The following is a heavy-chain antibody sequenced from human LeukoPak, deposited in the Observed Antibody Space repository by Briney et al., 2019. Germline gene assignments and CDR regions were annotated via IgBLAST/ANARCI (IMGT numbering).Heavy chain of an antibody. CDR3: ARDYHDSNGYYSNAFDN. V-gene: IGHV3-74*03. Sequence: GGSLRLSCAASGFTFSNYWMHWVRQTPGKGLMCVSRIKSDGSITTYADSVKGRFTISRDNAKNTLYLQMNTLKAEDTGLYYCARDYHDSNGYYSNAFDNWGQGILVTVSS. CDR2: IKSDGSIT. J-gene: IGHJ4*02. D-gene: IGHD3-22*01. CDR1: GFTFSNYW.